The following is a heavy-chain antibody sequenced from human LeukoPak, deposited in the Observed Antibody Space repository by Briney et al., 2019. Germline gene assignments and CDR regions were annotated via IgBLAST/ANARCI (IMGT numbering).Heavy chain of an antibody. Sequence: PPETLSLTCTVSGGSVSSGSYYWSWIRQPPGKGLEWIGYIYYSGSTNYNPSLKSRVTISVDTSKNQFSLKLSSVTAADTAVYYCARVPGGGTAANWGQGTMVTVSS. CDR2: IYYSGST. J-gene: IGHJ3*01. D-gene: IGHD1-7*01. CDR1: GGSVSSGSYY. V-gene: IGHV4-61*01. CDR3: ARVPGGGTAAN.